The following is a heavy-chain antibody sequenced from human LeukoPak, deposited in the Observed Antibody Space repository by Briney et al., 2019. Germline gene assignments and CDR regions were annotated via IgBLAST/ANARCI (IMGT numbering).Heavy chain of an antibody. Sequence: PSETLSLTCTVSSDSINSYYWSWIRQPPGKGLEWIGYIYYSVTTNYNPSLKSRITISIDTSKNQFSLKPSSVTAADTAVYYCARGGGIYSGYFDYWGQGTLVTVSS. CDR3: ARGGGIYSGYFDY. CDR2: IYYSVTT. CDR1: SDSINSYY. J-gene: IGHJ4*02. D-gene: IGHD3-16*01. V-gene: IGHV4-59*12.